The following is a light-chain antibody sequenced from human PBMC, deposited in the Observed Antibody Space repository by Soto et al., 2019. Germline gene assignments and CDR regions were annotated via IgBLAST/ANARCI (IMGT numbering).Light chain of an antibody. J-gene: IGKJ3*01. CDR3: QQYDNLPPLFT. Sequence: DIQMTQSPSSLSASVGDRVTITCQASQDISNYFNWYQQKPGKAPKLLIYEASNLETGVPSRFSVSGSGTDFTFPISSLQLQDMATYYYQQYDNLPPLFTFGPGTKVDIK. CDR1: QDISNY. V-gene: IGKV1-33*01. CDR2: EAS.